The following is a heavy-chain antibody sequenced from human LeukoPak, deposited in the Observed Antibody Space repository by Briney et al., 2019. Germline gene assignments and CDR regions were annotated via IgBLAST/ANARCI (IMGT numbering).Heavy chain of an antibody. Sequence: GGSLRLSCAASGFTFSTYNMNWVRQAPGKGLEWVSSITRSSTYIYYADSVKGRFTISRDNARISLYLQIHSLRVEDTALYFCARENEAEFCTNDVCPARGPFDHWGQGTLVTVSS. CDR2: ITRSSTYI. V-gene: IGHV3-21*04. CDR3: ARENEAEFCTNDVCPARGPFDH. CDR1: GFTFSTYN. D-gene: IGHD2-8*01. J-gene: IGHJ4*02.